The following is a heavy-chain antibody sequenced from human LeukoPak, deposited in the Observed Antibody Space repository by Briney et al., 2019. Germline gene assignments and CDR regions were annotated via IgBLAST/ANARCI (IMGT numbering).Heavy chain of an antibody. CDR2: ISSSGSTI. J-gene: IGHJ5*02. CDR1: GFTFSSYE. D-gene: IGHD3-10*01. CDR3: ARAYNGSGSYYGTHWFDP. V-gene: IGHV3-48*03. Sequence: GGSLRLSCAASGFTFSSYEMNWVRQAPGKGLEWVSYISSSGSTIYYADSVKGRFTISRDNAKNSLYLQMNSLRAEDTAVYYCARAYNGSGSYYGTHWFDPWGQGTLVTVSS.